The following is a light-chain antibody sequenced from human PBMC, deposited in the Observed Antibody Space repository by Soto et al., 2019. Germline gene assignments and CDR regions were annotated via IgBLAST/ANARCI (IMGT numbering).Light chain of an antibody. CDR2: GNN. V-gene: IGLV1-40*01. CDR3: QSYDSSLSALYV. Sequence: QSVLTQPPSVFGAPGQRVTISCTGSRSNIGAGYEVHWYQQLPGTAPKLLIYGNNNRPSGVPDRFSGSKSGTSASLAITGLQAEDEADYYCQSYDSSLSALYVFGTGTKLTVL. J-gene: IGLJ1*01. CDR1: RSNIGAGYE.